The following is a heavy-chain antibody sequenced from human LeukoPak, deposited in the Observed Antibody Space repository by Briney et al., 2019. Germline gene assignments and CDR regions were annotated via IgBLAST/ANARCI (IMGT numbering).Heavy chain of an antibody. V-gene: IGHV3-7*01. D-gene: IGHD3-10*01. CDR2: MKKDGSET. Sequence: PGGSLRPSCVVSGFTFGSYSMIWVRQAPGKGLQWVANMKKDGSETNYGDSVKGRFTISRDNAKNSLYLQMNSLRAEDTAVYYCGRHRSGSGTYFIDHWGQGTLVSVSS. CDR3: GRHRSGSGTYFIDH. J-gene: IGHJ4*02. CDR1: GFTFGSYS.